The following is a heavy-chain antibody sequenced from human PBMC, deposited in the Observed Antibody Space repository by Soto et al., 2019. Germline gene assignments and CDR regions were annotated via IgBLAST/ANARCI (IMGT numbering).Heavy chain of an antibody. Sequence: VQLVESGGGVVQPGRSLRLSCAASGFTFSSYAMHWVRQAPGKGLEWVANIKQDGSEKYYVDSVKGRFTISRDNAKKSLYLKMNSLRAEDTAVYYCARELTHKFYYYYGMDVWGQGTTVTVSS. CDR3: ARELTHKFYYYYGMDV. J-gene: IGHJ6*02. V-gene: IGHV3-7*03. CDR2: IKQDGSEK. CDR1: GFTFSSYA. D-gene: IGHD7-27*01.